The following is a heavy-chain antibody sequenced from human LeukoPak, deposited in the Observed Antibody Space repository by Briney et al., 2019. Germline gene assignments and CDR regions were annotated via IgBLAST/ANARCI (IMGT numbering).Heavy chain of an antibody. CDR3: ASQNWGTMDV. J-gene: IGHJ6*02. CDR2: ISSSGSTI. D-gene: IGHD7-27*01. V-gene: IGHV3-48*03. CDR1: GFTFSSYE. Sequence: PGGSLRLSCAASGFTFSSYEMNWVRQAPGKGLEWVSYISSSGSTIYYADSVKGRFTISRDNAKNSLYLQMNSLRAEDTAVYYCASQNWGTMDVWGQGTTVTVS.